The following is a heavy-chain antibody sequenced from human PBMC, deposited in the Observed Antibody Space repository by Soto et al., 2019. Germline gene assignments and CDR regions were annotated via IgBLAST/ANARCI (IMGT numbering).Heavy chain of an antibody. CDR1: GGTFSTYT. Sequence: QVQLVQSGAEVKKPGSSVKVSCKTSGGTFSTYTLNWVRQAPGQGLEWMGRIIPVLDKADYAQRFQGRLTITEDRSTSTANMELSSLSAEDTAIYYCARGATAGHSAVNYWGQGTVVSVSS. D-gene: IGHD6-13*01. V-gene: IGHV1-69*02. CDR2: IIPVLDKA. J-gene: IGHJ4*02. CDR3: ARGATAGHSAVNY.